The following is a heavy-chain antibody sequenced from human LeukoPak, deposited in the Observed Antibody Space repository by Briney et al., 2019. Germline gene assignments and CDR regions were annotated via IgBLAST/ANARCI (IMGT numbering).Heavy chain of an antibody. CDR1: GFTFSSYA. Sequence: PGGSLRLSCAASGFTFSSYAMHWVRQAPGKGLEWVAVISYDGSNKYYADSVKGRFTISRDNSKNTLYLQMNSLKTEDTAVYYCTTDRGPRAHWFDYWGQGTLVTVSS. CDR3: TTDRGPRAHWFDY. V-gene: IGHV3-30-3*01. CDR2: ISYDGSNK. D-gene: IGHD1-1*01. J-gene: IGHJ4*02.